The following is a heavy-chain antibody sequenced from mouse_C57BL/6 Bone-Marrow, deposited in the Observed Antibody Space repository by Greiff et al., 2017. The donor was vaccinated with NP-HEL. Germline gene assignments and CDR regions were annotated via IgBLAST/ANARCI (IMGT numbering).Heavy chain of an antibody. Sequence: EVQRVESGGGLVKPGGSLKLSCAASGFTFSDYGMHWVRQAPEKGLEWVAYISSGSSTIYYADTVKGRFTISRDNAKNTLFLQMTSLRSEDTAMYYCAIDYYGSSLRFAYWGQGTLVTVSA. CDR2: ISSGSSTI. CDR1: GFTFSDYG. V-gene: IGHV5-17*01. D-gene: IGHD1-1*01. CDR3: AIDYYGSSLRFAY. J-gene: IGHJ3*01.